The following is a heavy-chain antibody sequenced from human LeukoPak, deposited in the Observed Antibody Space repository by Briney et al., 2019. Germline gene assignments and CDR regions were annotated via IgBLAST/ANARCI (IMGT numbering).Heavy chain of an antibody. J-gene: IGHJ6*02. CDR2: INPNSGGT. CDR3: ARDHRTGTGCYEDYYYGMDV. D-gene: IGHD2-2*01. CDR1: GYTFTGYY. Sequence: ASVKVSCKASGYTFTGYYMHWVRQAPGQGLEWMGWINPNSGGTNYAQKFQGRVTMTRDTSISTVYMEVSRLRPDDTAVYYCARDHRTGTGCYEDYYYGMDVWGQGTTVTVSS. V-gene: IGHV1-2*02.